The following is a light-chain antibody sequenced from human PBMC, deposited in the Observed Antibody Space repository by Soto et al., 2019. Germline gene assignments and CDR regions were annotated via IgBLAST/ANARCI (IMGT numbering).Light chain of an antibody. CDR1: SSDVGGYNY. CDR3: SSYTSSGTVV. V-gene: IGLV2-14*03. Sequence: QAVVTQPASVSGSPGQSITISCTGTSSDVGGYNYVCWYQQHPGKAPKLIIHDVASRPSGVSNRFSGSKSGNTASLSISGLQAEDEADYYCSSYTSSGTVVFGGGTKLTVL. J-gene: IGLJ2*01. CDR2: DVA.